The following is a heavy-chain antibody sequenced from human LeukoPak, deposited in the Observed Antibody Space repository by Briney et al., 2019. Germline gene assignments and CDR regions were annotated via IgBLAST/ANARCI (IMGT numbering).Heavy chain of an antibody. CDR3: ARLRRSRLAEFDY. CDR1: GGSISSYY. V-gene: IGHV4-59*08. D-gene: IGHD3-3*02. CDR2: IYYSGST. J-gene: IGHJ4*02. Sequence: PSETLSLTCTVSGGSISSYYWSWIRQPPGKGLEWIGYIYYSGSTNYNPSLKSRVTMSVDTSKNQFSLKLSSLTAADTAVYYCARLRRSRLAEFDYWGQGTLVTVSS.